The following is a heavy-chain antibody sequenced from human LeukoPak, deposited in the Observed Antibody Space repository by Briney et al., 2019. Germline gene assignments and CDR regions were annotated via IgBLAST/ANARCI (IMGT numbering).Heavy chain of an antibody. J-gene: IGHJ4*02. CDR1: GYTFTSYG. D-gene: IGHD3-22*01. V-gene: IGHV1-18*01. CDR2: ISAYNGNT. CDR3: AREPMWYYDSSGYSRYPRFDY. Sequence: GASVKVSCKASGYTFTSYGISWVRQAPGQGLEWMGWISAYNGNTNYAQKLQGRVTMTIDTYTSTAYMELRSLRSDDTAVYYCAREPMWYYDSSGYSRYPRFDYWGQGTLVTVSS.